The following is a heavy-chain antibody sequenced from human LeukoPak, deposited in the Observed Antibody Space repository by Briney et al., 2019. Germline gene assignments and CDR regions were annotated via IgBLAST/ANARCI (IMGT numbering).Heavy chain of an antibody. V-gene: IGHV5-51*01. D-gene: IGHD3-16*02. CDR2: IYPSDSDT. J-gene: IGHJ4*02. CDR3: ARERGDLSSMVYFDS. Sequence: GESLKISCKGSGYSFTTYWIGWVRQMPGKGLEWMGIIYPSDSDTRYSPSFQGQVTISADESISTAYLQWSSLRASDTAMYYCARERGDLSSMVYFDSWGQGTLVTVSS. CDR1: GYSFTTYW.